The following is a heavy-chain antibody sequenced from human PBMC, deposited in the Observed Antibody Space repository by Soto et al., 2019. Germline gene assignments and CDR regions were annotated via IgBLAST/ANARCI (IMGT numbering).Heavy chain of an antibody. Sequence: GASVKVSCKASGYTFTSYGISWVRQAPGQGLEWMGWISAYNGNTNYAQKLQGRVTMTTDTSTSTAYMELRSLRSDDTAVYYFARAPYDILTGPMSSWFDPWGQGTLVTVSS. D-gene: IGHD3-9*01. CDR1: GYTFTSYG. J-gene: IGHJ5*02. V-gene: IGHV1-18*01. CDR3: ARAPYDILTGPMSSWFDP. CDR2: ISAYNGNT.